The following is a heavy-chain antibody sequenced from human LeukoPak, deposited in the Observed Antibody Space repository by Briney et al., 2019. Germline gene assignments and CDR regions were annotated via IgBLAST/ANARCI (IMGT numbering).Heavy chain of an antibody. D-gene: IGHD1-1*01. CDR1: GYTLRSYA. CDR2: IGGDGVST. J-gene: IGHJ5*02. CDR3: ARGGSWNEDWFDP. Sequence: GGSLRLSCAASGYTLRSYAMSWVRQAPGKGLEWVSSIGGDGVSTYYADSVKGRFTLSRDKFRNTLYLQMNSLRDEDTAVYYCARGGSWNEDWFDPWGQGTLVTVSS. V-gene: IGHV3-23*01.